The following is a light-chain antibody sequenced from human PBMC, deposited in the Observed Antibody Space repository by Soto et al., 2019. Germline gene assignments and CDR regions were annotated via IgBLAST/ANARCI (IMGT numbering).Light chain of an antibody. V-gene: IGKV3-15*01. CDR2: GAS. CDR1: ESISSK. Sequence: EIVMTQSPATLSVSPGERAILSCRASESISSKLGWYQQRPGQAPRLLIYGASIRATGIPTRFSGSGSGTEFTLTTSSLQSEDSAVYYCQQYNKWFSISFGQGTRLEIK. CDR3: QQYNKWFSIS. J-gene: IGKJ5*01.